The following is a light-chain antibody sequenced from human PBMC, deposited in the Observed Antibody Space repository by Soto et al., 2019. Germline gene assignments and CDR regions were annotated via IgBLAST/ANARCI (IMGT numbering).Light chain of an antibody. J-gene: IGLJ2*01. Sequence: QSALTQPASVSGSPGQSITISCTGTSSDVGGYNFVSWYQQYPGKAPKLMIYEVNYRPSGISNRFSGSKSGNTASLTISGLQAEDEADYYCSSYTSSSTPVLFGGGTKLTVL. CDR2: EVN. CDR1: SSDVGGYNF. CDR3: SSYTSSSTPVL. V-gene: IGLV2-14*01.